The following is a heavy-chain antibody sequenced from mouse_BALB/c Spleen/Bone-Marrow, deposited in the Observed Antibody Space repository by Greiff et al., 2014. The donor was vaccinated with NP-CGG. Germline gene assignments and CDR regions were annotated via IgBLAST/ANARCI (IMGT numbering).Heavy chain of an antibody. CDR2: INPSNGGT. CDR3: TRSYYGNYFDV. Sequence: LVESGAELVEPGASVKLSCKASGYTFTSYYMYWVKQRPGQGLEWIGEINPSNGGTNFNEKFKSKATLTVDKSSSTAYMQLSSLTSEDSAVYYCTRSYYGNYFDVWGAGTTVTVSS. D-gene: IGHD2-1*01. V-gene: IGHV1S81*02. J-gene: IGHJ1*01. CDR1: GYTFTSYY.